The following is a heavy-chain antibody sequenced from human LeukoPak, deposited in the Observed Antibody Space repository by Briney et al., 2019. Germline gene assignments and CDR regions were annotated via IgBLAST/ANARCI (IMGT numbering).Heavy chain of an antibody. V-gene: IGHV4-59*11. CDR1: GGSISSHY. D-gene: IGHD5-12*01. CDR3: ARGGIVAKPPDY. Sequence: SETLSLTCTVSGGSISSHYWSWIRQPPGKGLEWIGYIYYSGSTNYNPSLKSRVTISVDTSNNQFSLKLSSVTAADTAVYYCARGGIVAKPPDYGGQGTLVTVCS. J-gene: IGHJ4*02. CDR2: IYYSGST.